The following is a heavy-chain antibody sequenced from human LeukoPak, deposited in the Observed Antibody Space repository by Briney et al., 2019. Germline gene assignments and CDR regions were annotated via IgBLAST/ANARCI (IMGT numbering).Heavy chain of an antibody. CDR2: FDPEDGET. D-gene: IGHD3-10*01. Sequence: GASVKVSCKVTGYTLTEISMHWVRQAPGKGLEWMGGFDPEDGETIYAQKIQGRVTMTEDTSTATAYMELSSLSSEDTAVYYCATTHYFASGTYYNGNWFDPWGQGTLVTVSS. V-gene: IGHV1-24*01. CDR3: ATTHYFASGTYYNGNWFDP. J-gene: IGHJ5*02. CDR1: GYTLTEIS.